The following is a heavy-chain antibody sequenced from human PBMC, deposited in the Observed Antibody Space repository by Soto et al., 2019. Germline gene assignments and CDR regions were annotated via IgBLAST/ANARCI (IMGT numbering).Heavy chain of an antibody. CDR1: GGSISSGDYY. Sequence: SETLSLTCTVSGGSISSGDYYWSWIRQPPGKGLEWIGYIYYSGSTHYNPSLKSRVTISVDTSKNQFSLKLSSVTAADTAVYYCARLPVDAFDIWGQGTMVTVSS. CDR3: ARLPVDAFDI. D-gene: IGHD4-4*01. J-gene: IGHJ3*02. V-gene: IGHV4-30-4*01. CDR2: IYYSGST.